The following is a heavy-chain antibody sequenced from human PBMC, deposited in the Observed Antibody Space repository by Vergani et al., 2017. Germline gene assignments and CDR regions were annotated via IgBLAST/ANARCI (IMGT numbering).Heavy chain of an antibody. Sequence: QVQLQESGPGLVKSSETLSLTCSVSFDSIRNLYCNWIRQPPGKGLEWIGSIYYSENTNYNPSLKTRVTISVDTSKNQFSLTLTSVTAADTAVYYCASVSDSGQRADRWGQGILVTVTS. J-gene: IGHJ5*02. CDR1: FDSIRNLY. V-gene: IGHV4-59*11. CDR2: IYYSENT. CDR3: ASVSDSGQRADR. D-gene: IGHD6-19*01.